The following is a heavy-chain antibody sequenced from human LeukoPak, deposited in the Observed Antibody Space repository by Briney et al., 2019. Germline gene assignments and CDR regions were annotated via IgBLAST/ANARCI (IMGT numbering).Heavy chain of an antibody. CDR2: MKGDGSEK. D-gene: IGHD3-16*01. CDR3: ARPAYTAAYDL. V-gene: IGHV3-7*01. Sequence: PGGSLRLSCVASGFTFSTYWMTWVRQAPGKGLEWVANMKGDGSEKHYVDSVKGRFTISRDNAKSSLYLQMNSLRAEDSAVYYCARPAYTAAYDLWGQGTMDTVSS. J-gene: IGHJ3*01. CDR1: GFTFSTYW.